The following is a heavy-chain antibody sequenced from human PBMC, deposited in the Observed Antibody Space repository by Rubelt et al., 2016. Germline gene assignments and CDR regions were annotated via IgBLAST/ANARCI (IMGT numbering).Heavy chain of an antibody. D-gene: IGHD2-21*01. CDR1: GFTFSGYG. J-gene: IGHJ6*03. V-gene: IGHV3-33*08. CDR3: GRDWGKGDSFYIDV. Sequence: QVQLVESGGGVVQPGRSLRLSCAVSGFTFSGYGMHWVRQAPGKGLESVAMIWSDGTKKDYADSGKGRFTISRDNSKNTLYLEINSLRVEDTAVYYCGRDWGKGDSFYIDVWGKGTTVTVSS. CDR2: IWSDGTKK.